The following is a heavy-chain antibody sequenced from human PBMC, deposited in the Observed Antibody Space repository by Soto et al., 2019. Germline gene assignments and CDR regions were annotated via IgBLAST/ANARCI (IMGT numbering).Heavy chain of an antibody. CDR2: ISAYNGNT. V-gene: IGHV1-18*01. J-gene: IGHJ4*02. CDR1: GYTFSSYF. CDR3: ARDLPPVDY. Sequence: QVQLVQSGAEVKKPGASVKVSCKASGYTFSSYFISWVRQAPGQGLEWMGWISAYNGNTNYAQNLQARVTMTTDTSTNTASMELRSLRSDDTAVYYCARDLPPVDYWAQGTLVTVSS.